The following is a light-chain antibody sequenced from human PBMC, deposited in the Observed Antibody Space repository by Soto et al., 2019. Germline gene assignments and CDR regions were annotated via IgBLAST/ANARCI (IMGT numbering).Light chain of an antibody. V-gene: IGKV3D-11*02. CDR2: DAS. CDR3: QQRRSWQVT. J-gene: IGKJ5*01. Sequence: NVLTHSPATLPLSPAEGATLPCRASQSINTYLAWYQQKPGQAPRLLIYDASKRATGIPARFSGSGSATNFTLTISSLEPEDFAVYYCQQRRSWQVTFGQGTRLEIK. CDR1: QSINTY.